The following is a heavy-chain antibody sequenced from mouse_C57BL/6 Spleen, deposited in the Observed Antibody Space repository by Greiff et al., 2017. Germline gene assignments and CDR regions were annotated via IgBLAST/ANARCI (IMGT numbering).Heavy chain of an antibody. D-gene: IGHD1-1*01. CDR2: IYPGDGDT. J-gene: IGHJ2*01. CDR1: GYAFSSYW. CDR3: ARGGYGSALDY. V-gene: IGHV1-80*01. Sequence: QFQLQQSGAELVKPGASVKISCKASGYAFSSYWMNWVKQRPGKGLEWIGQIYPGDGDTNYNGKFKGKATLTADKSSSTAYMQLSSLTSEDSAVYYCARGGYGSALDYWGQGTTLTVSS.